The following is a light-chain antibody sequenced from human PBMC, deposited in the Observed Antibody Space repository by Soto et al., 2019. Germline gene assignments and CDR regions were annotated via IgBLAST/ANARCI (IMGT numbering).Light chain of an antibody. Sequence: QSVLTQPPSVSGAPGQRVTISCTGSSSNIGAGYDVHWYQQLPGTAPKLLIYGNSNRPSGVPDRFSGSKSGTSSSLAITGLQAEDEADYYCQSYDSSLSVHLVFGGGTKHTVL. CDR2: GNS. J-gene: IGLJ2*01. CDR3: QSYDSSLSVHLV. CDR1: SSNIGAGYD. V-gene: IGLV1-40*01.